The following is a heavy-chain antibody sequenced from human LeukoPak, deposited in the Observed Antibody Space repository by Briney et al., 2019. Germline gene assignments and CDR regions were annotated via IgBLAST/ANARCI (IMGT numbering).Heavy chain of an antibody. CDR2: IHIGDSDA. CDR1: GFISTAQF. V-gene: IGHV5-51*01. CDR3: AREYYGNLDL. Sequence: GESLKISCKGSGFISTAQFIAWVRQMPGKGLEWMAIIHIGDSDARYSPSFHGQVTVSVDRSITTAYLQWSSLKASDTAMYYCAREYYGNLDLWGQGTLVTVSS. J-gene: IGHJ4*02. D-gene: IGHD4-17*01.